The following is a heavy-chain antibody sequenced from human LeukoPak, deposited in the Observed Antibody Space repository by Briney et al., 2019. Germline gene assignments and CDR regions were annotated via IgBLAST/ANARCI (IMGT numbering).Heavy chain of an antibody. CDR2: ISNSGGDT. CDR1: GFTFSSYA. J-gene: IGHJ1*01. D-gene: IGHD2-15*01. V-gene: IGHV3-23*01. CDR3: AQQLGYCSGGTCYFTY. Sequence: GGSLRLSCAASGFTFSSYAMSWVRQAPGKGLECGAAISNSGGDTFYSDSGKGRFTIARDNSKNTLYLQMNCLRVDDTAVYYCAQQLGYCSGGTCYFTYWGQGTLVTVSS.